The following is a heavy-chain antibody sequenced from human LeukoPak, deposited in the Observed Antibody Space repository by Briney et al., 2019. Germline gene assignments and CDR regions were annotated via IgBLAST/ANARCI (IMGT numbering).Heavy chain of an antibody. Sequence: ASVKVSCKASGYTFTGYYMHWVRQAPGQGLEWMGWINPNSGGTNCAQKFQGRVTMTRDTSISTAYMELSRLRSDDTAVYYCARLPDYYYDSSGYSWGQGTLVTVSS. CDR2: INPNSGGT. CDR3: ARLPDYYYDSSGYS. V-gene: IGHV1-2*02. D-gene: IGHD3-22*01. CDR1: GYTFTGYY. J-gene: IGHJ4*02.